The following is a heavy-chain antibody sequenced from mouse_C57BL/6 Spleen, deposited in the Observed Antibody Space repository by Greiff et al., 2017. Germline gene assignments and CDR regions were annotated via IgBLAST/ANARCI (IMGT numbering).Heavy chain of an antibody. Sequence: VQLQQPGAELVKPGASVKMSCKASGYTFTSYWITWVKQRPGQGLEWIGDIYPGSGSTNYNEKFKSKATLTVDTSSSTAYMQHSSLTSEDSAVYYGASYYDYEGLPAWFAYWGQGTLVTVSA. D-gene: IGHD2-4*01. CDR3: ASYYDYEGLPAWFAY. J-gene: IGHJ3*01. V-gene: IGHV1-55*01. CDR1: GYTFTSYW. CDR2: IYPGSGST.